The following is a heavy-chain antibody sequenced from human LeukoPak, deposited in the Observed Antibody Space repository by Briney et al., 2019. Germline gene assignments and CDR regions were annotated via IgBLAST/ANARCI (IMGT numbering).Heavy chain of an antibody. CDR1: GGSISSGGYY. V-gene: IGHV4-31*03. J-gene: IGHJ1*01. Sequence: PSQTLSLTCTVSGGSISSGGYYWSWIRQHPGKGLEWIGYIYYSGSTYYNPSLKSRVTISVDTSKNQFSLKLSSVTAADTAVYYCAKPPGGGSYWGQSIKSEYFQDWGQGTLVTVSS. CDR3: AKPPGGGSYWGQSIKSEYFQD. CDR2: IYYSGST. D-gene: IGHD1-26*01.